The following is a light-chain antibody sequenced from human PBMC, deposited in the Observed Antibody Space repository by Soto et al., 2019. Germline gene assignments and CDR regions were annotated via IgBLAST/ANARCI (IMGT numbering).Light chain of an antibody. V-gene: IGKV1-33*01. CDR1: QDIRKY. CDR3: QQYSTYWYT. CDR2: DAS. J-gene: IGKJ2*01. Sequence: IQMTQSPSSLSASVGDRVTITCQATQDIRKYLNWYQQKPGKAPKLLIYDASSLETGVPSRFSGSGSGTDFTLTISSLQPEDFATYYCQQYSTYWYTFGQGTKVDIK.